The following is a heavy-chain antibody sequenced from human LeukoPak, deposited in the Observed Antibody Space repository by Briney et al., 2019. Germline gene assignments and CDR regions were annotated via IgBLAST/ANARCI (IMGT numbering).Heavy chain of an antibody. Sequence: ASVKVSCKASGYTFTSYGISWVRQAPGQGLEWMGWISAYNGNTNYAQKLQGRVTMTTDTSTSTAYMGLRSLRSDDTAVYYCARLWWELGPFDYWGQGTLVTVSS. CDR1: GYTFTSYG. CDR2: ISAYNGNT. CDR3: ARLWWELGPFDY. J-gene: IGHJ4*02. V-gene: IGHV1-18*01. D-gene: IGHD1-26*01.